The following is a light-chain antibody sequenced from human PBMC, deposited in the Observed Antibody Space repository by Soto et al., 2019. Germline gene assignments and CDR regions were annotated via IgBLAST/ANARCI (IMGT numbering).Light chain of an antibody. Sequence: SALTQPASVSGSPGQSITISCTGTNNDVGAYPYVSWYQQHPGTAPKLIIYEVTTRPSGISDRFSGSKSGNTASLTISGLQAEDESDYYCSSFATSGTTVIFGGGTQLTVL. CDR3: SSFATSGTTVI. CDR1: NNDVGAYPY. J-gene: IGLJ2*01. V-gene: IGLV2-14*01. CDR2: EVT.